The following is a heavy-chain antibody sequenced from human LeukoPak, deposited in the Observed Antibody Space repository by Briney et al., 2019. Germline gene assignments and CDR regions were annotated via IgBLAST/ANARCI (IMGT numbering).Heavy chain of an antibody. J-gene: IGHJ5*02. D-gene: IGHD2-2*01. CDR3: ARSCSSTSCFNWFDP. CDR1: GGSISRGSYY. Sequence: SQTLSLTCTVSGGSISRGSYYWSGIRQPAGKGLEWIGRIYTSGSTNYNPSLKSRVTISVDTSKNQFSLKLSSVTAADTAVYYCARSCSSTSCFNWFDPWGQGTLVTVSS. V-gene: IGHV4-61*02. CDR2: IYTSGST.